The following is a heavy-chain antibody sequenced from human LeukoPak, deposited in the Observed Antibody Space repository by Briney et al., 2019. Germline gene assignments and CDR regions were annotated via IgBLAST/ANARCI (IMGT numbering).Heavy chain of an antibody. CDR3: AKDQAVTSGFDP. CDR2: ISGSGGST. CDR1: GFTFSSYA. J-gene: IGHJ5*02. Sequence: GGSLRLSCAASGFTFSSYAMNWVRQAPGKGLEWVSAISGSGGSTYYADSLKGRFTISRDNSKNPLYLQMNSLRAEDTAVYYCAKDQAVTSGFDPWGQGTLVTVSS. V-gene: IGHV3-23*01. D-gene: IGHD4-17*01.